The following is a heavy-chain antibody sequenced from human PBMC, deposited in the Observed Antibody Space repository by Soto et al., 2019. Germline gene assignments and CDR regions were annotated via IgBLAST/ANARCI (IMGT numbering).Heavy chain of an antibody. J-gene: IGHJ5*02. CDR1: VDSVSSNIAS. CDR2: TYYRSKWYN. CDR3: ARERELRWFDP. D-gene: IGHD1-26*01. Sequence: SQTLSLTCAISVDSVSSNIASSNWVRQYPSRGLEWLGRTYYRSKWYNDYAVSVKSRITINPDTSKNQFSLQLNSVTPEDTAVYYCARERELRWFDPWGQGTLVTVSS. V-gene: IGHV6-1*01.